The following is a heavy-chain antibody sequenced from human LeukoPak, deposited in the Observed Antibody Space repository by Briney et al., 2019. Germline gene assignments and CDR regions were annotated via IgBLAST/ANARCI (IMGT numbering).Heavy chain of an antibody. CDR3: ARVSGSYYPFDY. CDR1: GFTFSSYA. V-gene: IGHV3-23*01. Sequence: PGGSLRLSCAASGFTFSSYAMSWVRQPPGKGLEWVSVISSSGATTYYPDSVKGRFTISRDNSKNTVYLQMNSLRAEDTAIYYCARVSGSYYPFDYWGQGTLVTVSS. J-gene: IGHJ4*02. CDR2: ISSSGATT. D-gene: IGHD1-26*01.